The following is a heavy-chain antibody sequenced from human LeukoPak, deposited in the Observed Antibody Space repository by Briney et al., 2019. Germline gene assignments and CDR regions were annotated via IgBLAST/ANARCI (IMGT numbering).Heavy chain of an antibody. CDR3: ARDRKAVTGALDY. J-gene: IGHJ4*02. D-gene: IGHD6-19*01. CDR2: ISYDGSNK. Sequence: GGSLRLSCAASGFTFNNYAMHWVRQAPGKGLEWVAVISYDGSNKYQADSVKGRFSISRDNSKNTLYLQMNSLRVEDMAVYYCARDRKAVTGALDYWGQGTLVTVSS. CDR1: GFTFNNYA. V-gene: IGHV3-30*04.